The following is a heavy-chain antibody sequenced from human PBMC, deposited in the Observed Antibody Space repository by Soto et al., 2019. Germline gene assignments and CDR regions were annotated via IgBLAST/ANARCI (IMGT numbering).Heavy chain of an antibody. J-gene: IGHJ4*02. Sequence: LQLQESGPGLVKPSETLSLTCTVSGGSISSSSYYWGWIRQPPGKGLEWIGSIYYSGSTYYNPSLKSRVTISVDTSKNQFSLKLSSVTAADTAVYYCARQGGHSSGWYLGGGVDYWGQGTLVTVSS. CDR1: GGSISSSSYY. CDR3: ARQGGHSSGWYLGGGVDY. D-gene: IGHD6-19*01. CDR2: IYYSGST. V-gene: IGHV4-39*01.